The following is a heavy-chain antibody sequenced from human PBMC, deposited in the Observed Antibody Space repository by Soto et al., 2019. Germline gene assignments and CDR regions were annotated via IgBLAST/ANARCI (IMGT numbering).Heavy chain of an antibody. J-gene: IGHJ4*02. Sequence: SETLSLTCTVSGGSISSSTYYWGWMRQPPGKGLEWIASFFIGGNTYYNPSLKSRVTISVDTSKNQFSLKLSSVTAAGTAVYYCARVPDYWGQGILVTVSS. V-gene: IGHV4-39*07. CDR3: ARVPDY. CDR1: GGSISSSTYY. CDR2: FFIGGNT. D-gene: IGHD2-2*01.